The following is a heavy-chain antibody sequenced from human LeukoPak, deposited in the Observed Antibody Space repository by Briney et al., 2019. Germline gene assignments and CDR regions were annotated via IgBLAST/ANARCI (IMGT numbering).Heavy chain of an antibody. Sequence: SETLSLTLAFYVGSFIGYYWSSIRQPPAKGLEWMGEINHSGSTNYNPSLTSRVTISVDTSKTQFSLKLSSVAAADTAVYYCAGGPSSYGSSWYLDYWGQGTLVTVSS. J-gene: IGHJ4*02. CDR2: INHSGST. D-gene: IGHD6-13*01. V-gene: IGHV4-34*01. CDR3: AGGPSSYGSSWYLDY. CDR1: VGSFIGYY.